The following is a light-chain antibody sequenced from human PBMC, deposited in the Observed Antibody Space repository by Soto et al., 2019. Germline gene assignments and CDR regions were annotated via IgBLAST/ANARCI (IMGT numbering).Light chain of an antibody. Sequence: EIVLTQSPGTLSLSPGERATLSCRASQSVSSSYLAWYQQKPGQAPRLLIYGASSRATGIPDRFSGSGSGTDFTLTISRLEPEDFASYYCQQHRSYPVTFGGGTKVDIK. CDR1: QSVSSSY. V-gene: IGKV3-20*01. J-gene: IGKJ4*01. CDR3: QQHRSYPVT. CDR2: GAS.